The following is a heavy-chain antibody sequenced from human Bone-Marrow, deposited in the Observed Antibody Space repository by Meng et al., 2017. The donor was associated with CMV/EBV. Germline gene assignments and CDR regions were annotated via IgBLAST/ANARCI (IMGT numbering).Heavy chain of an antibody. Sequence: CAGSGGSISSSNWWSWVRQPPGKGLEWIGEIYHSGSTNYNPSLKSRVTISVDKSKNQFSLKLSSVTAADTAVYYCARSTDYGDYYFDYWGQGTLVTVSS. CDR2: IYHSGST. D-gene: IGHD4-17*01. CDR3: ARSTDYGDYYFDY. J-gene: IGHJ4*02. CDR1: GGSISSSNW. V-gene: IGHV4-4*02.